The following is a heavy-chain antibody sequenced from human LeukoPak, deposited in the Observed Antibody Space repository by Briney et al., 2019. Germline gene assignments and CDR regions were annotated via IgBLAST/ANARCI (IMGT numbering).Heavy chain of an antibody. CDR2: ISTTGVTI. V-gene: IGHV3-11*04. D-gene: IGHD6-19*01. CDR1: GFTFSDYY. CDR3: ARRFYSSTSYIDY. Sequence: GGPLRLSCAASGFTFSDYYMSWIRQAPGKGLEWVSYISTTGVTIYYADSVKGRFTISRDNAKNSLYLQMNNLRAEDTAVYYCARRFYSSTSYIDYWGQGTLVTVSS. J-gene: IGHJ4*02.